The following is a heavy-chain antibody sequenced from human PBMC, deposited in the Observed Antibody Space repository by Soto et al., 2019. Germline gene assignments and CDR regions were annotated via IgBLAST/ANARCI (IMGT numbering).Heavy chain of an antibody. CDR3: AREYVVVAAIDYYYGMDV. D-gene: IGHD2-15*01. Sequence: QVQLVQSGAEVKKPGASVKVSCKASGYTFTSYGISWVRQAPGQGLEWMGWISAYNGNTNYAQKLQGRVTMTTYTSTSTAYMELRSLRSDDTAVYYCAREYVVVAAIDYYYGMDVWGQGTTVTVSS. J-gene: IGHJ6*02. CDR1: GYTFTSYG. V-gene: IGHV1-18*01. CDR2: ISAYNGNT.